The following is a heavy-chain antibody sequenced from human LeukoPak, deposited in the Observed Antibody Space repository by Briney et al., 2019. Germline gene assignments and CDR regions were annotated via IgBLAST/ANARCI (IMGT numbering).Heavy chain of an antibody. CDR3: ARASTYYYDSSGYYLGY. D-gene: IGHD3-22*01. Sequence: GRSLRLSCVTSGFTFSHYGMHWVRQLPGKGLEWVAAISFDAEGDYHVDSVKGRFTISRDNAKNSLYLQMNSLRAEDTAVYYCARASTYYYDSSGYYLGYWGQGTLVTVSS. CDR1: GFTFSHYG. CDR2: ISFDAEGD. J-gene: IGHJ4*02. V-gene: IGHV3-30*03.